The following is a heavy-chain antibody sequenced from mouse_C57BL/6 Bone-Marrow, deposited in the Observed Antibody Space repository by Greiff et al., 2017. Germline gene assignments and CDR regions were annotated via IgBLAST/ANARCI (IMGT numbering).Heavy chain of an antibody. J-gene: IGHJ4*01. Sequence: QVQLKQSGAELMKPGASVKLSCKATGYTFTGYWIEWVKQRPGHGLEWIGEILPGSGSTNYNAKFKGKATVTADTSSNTAYMQRSSLTTEDSAIYYCASGVEDYWGQGTSVTVSS. CDR1: GYTFTGYW. CDR3: ASGVEDY. V-gene: IGHV1-9*01. CDR2: ILPGSGST.